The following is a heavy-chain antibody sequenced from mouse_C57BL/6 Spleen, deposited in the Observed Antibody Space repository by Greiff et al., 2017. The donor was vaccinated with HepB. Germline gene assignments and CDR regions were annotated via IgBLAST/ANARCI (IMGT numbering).Heavy chain of an antibody. CDR3: ALYYYGSSYGAMDY. J-gene: IGHJ4*01. CDR2: IYPRSGNT. CDR1: GYTFTSYG. Sequence: VQLQQSGAELARPGASVKLFCKASGYTFTSYGISWVKQRTGQGLEWIGEIYPRSGNTYYNEKFKGKATLTADKSSSTAYMELRSLTSEDSAVYFCALYYYGSSYGAMDYWGQGTSVTVSS. D-gene: IGHD1-1*01. V-gene: IGHV1-81*01.